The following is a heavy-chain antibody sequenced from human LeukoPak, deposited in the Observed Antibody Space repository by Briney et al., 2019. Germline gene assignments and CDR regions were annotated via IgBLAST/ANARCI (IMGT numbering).Heavy chain of an antibody. CDR2: ISSSSSYI. J-gene: IGHJ5*02. Sequence: GGSLRLSCAASGFTFSSYSMNWVRQAPGKGLEWVSSISSSSSYIYYADSVKGRFTISRDNAKNSLYLQMNSPRAEDTAVYYCARDQSYSIPGGFAPWGQGTLVTVSS. V-gene: IGHV3-21*01. CDR3: ARDQSYSIPGGFAP. CDR1: GFTFSSYS. D-gene: IGHD1-26*01.